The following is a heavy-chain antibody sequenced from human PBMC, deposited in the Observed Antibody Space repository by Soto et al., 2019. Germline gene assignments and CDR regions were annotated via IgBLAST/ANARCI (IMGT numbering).Heavy chain of an antibody. Sequence: GASVKVSCKASGGTFSSYAISWVRQAPGQGLEWMGGIIPIFGTANHAQKFQGRVTITADESTSTAYMELSSLRSEDTAVYYCARTYDSSGYNWFDPWGQGTLVTVSS. CDR1: GGTFSSYA. CDR2: IIPIFGTA. D-gene: IGHD3-22*01. CDR3: ARTYDSSGYNWFDP. V-gene: IGHV1-69*13. J-gene: IGHJ5*02.